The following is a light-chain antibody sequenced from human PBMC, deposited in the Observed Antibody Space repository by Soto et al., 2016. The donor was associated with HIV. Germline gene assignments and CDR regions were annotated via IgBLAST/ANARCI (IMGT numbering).Light chain of an antibody. J-gene: IGLJ3*02. V-gene: IGLV3-21*03. CDR3: QVWDSSSDHWV. Sequence: SYVLPQPSSVSVAPGKTARITCGGNDIGSKSVHWYQQKPGQAPVLVVYDDDDRPSGIPERFSGSSSGNTATLTISRVEIGDEADYYCQVWDSSSDHWVFGGGTKADRP. CDR1: DIGSKS. CDR2: DDD.